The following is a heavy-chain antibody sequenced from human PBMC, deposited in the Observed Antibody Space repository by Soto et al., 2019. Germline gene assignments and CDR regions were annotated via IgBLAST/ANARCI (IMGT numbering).Heavy chain of an antibody. V-gene: IGHV3-33*01. D-gene: IGHD6-19*01. CDR3: ARVHKAYSSGWFPSQAFDY. CDR2: IWYDGSNK. CDR1: GFTFSSYG. J-gene: IGHJ4*02. Sequence: QVQLVESGGGVVQPGRSLRLSCAASGFTFSSYGMHWVRQAPCKGLEWVAVIWYDGSNKYYADSVKGRFTISRDNSKNTLYLQMNSLRAEDTAVYYCARVHKAYSSGWFPSQAFDYWGQGTLVTVSS.